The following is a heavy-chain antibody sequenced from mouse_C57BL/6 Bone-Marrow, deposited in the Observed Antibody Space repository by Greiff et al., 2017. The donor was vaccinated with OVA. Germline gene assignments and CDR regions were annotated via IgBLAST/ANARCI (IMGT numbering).Heavy chain of an antibody. CDR1: GYTFTDYN. CDR3: ARSLTGTVDY. J-gene: IGHJ2*01. CDR2: INPNNGGT. D-gene: IGHD4-1*01. V-gene: IGHV1-22*01. Sequence: VQLKQSGPELVKPGASVKMSCKASGYTFTDYNMHWVKQSHGKSLEWIGYINPNNGGTSYNQKFKGKATLTVNKSSSTAYMELRSLTSEDSAVYYCARSLTGTVDYWGQGTTLTVSS.